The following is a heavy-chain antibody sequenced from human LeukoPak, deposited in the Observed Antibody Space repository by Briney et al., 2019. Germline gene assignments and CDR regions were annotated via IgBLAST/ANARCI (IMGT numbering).Heavy chain of an antibody. CDR3: AAVVPAAANAFDI. J-gene: IGHJ3*02. D-gene: IGHD2-2*01. CDR1: GGSFSSDHYS. V-gene: IGHV4-31*03. CDR2: IYYSGST. Sequence: SETLSLTCTVSGGSFSSDHYSWSWLRQYPGQGLEWIVYIYYSGSTYYNPSLKSRVTISVDTSKKQFSLKLTSVTAADTAVYYCAAVVPAAANAFDIWGQGTMVTVSS.